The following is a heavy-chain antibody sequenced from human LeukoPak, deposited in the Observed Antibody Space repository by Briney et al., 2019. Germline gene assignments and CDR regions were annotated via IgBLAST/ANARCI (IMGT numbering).Heavy chain of an antibody. CDR2: IYYSGST. CDR1: GGSISSSSYY. CDR3: ARDRGIVEMATIPFDY. V-gene: IGHV4-39*07. Sequence: PSETLSLTCTVSGGSISSSSYYWGWIRQPPGKGLEWIGSIYYSGSTYYNPSLKSRVTISVDTSKNQFSLKLSSVTAADTAVYYCARDRGIVEMATIPFDYWGQGTLVTVSS. D-gene: IGHD5-24*01. J-gene: IGHJ4*02.